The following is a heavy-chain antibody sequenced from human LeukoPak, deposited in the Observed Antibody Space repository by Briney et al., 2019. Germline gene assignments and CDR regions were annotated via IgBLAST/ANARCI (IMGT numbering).Heavy chain of an antibody. CDR3: AREEVAGTYFDY. Sequence: TSETLSLTCTVPGVSFSSYYWSWIRQPPGKGLEWIGYIHYSGSTNYNPSLKSRVTISVDTSKNQFSLKLSSVTAADTAVYYCAREEVAGTYFDYWGQGTLVTVSS. V-gene: IGHV4-59*01. CDR2: IHYSGST. CDR1: GVSFSSYY. J-gene: IGHJ4*02. D-gene: IGHD6-19*01.